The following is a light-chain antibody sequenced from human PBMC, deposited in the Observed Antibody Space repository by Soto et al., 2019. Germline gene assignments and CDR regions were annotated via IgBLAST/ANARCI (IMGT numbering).Light chain of an antibody. J-gene: IGKJ3*01. Sequence: DIQLTQSPSFLSASVGDRVTITCRASQDISSYLAWYQQKPGKAPKLLIYAAFTLHSGVPSRFSGSGSGTEFALTISSLQPEDFATYYCQQHNRYLIFTFGPGTKVDIK. V-gene: IGKV1-9*01. CDR1: QDISSY. CDR3: QQHNRYLIFT. CDR2: AAF.